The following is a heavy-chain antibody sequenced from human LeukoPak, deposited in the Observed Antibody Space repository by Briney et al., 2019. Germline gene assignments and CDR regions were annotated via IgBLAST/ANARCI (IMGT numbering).Heavy chain of an antibody. V-gene: IGHV3-23*01. D-gene: IGHD2-15*01. Sequence: GSLRLSCVASGLTFSSYAMSWVRQAPGKGLEWVSDLNGSDGTTNYADSVKGRFTISRDNFRNTLYLQMNSLRAEDTAEYYCARGGYGGRIDLWGQGTQVTVSS. CDR3: ARGGYGGRIDL. CDR2: LNGSDGTT. CDR1: GLTFSSYA. J-gene: IGHJ5*02.